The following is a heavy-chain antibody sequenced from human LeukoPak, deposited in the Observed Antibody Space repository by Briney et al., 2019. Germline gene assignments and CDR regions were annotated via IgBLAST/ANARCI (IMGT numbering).Heavy chain of an antibody. V-gene: IGHV3-23*01. D-gene: IGHD3-10*01. J-gene: IGHJ4*02. CDR2: ISGSGGST. CDR1: GFTFSSYA. Sequence: GGSLRLSCAASGFTFSSYAMSWVRQAPGKGLEWVSAISGSGGSTYYADSVKGRFTISRDNSKNTLYLQMNSLRAEDTAVYYCARLGWFGESLFDYWGQGTLVTVSS. CDR3: ARLGWFGESLFDY.